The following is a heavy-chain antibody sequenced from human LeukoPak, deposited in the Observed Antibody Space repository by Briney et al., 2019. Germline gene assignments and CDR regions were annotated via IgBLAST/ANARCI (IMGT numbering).Heavy chain of an antibody. Sequence: PGGSLRLSCAASGFTFSSYGMHWVRQAPGKGLEWVAVIWYDGSNEYYADSVKGRFTISRDNSKNTLYLQMNSLRAEDTAVYYCARDHWGRNYFDYWGQGTLVTASS. D-gene: IGHD7-27*01. V-gene: IGHV3-33*08. CDR2: IWYDGSNE. CDR3: ARDHWGRNYFDY. J-gene: IGHJ4*02. CDR1: GFTFSSYG.